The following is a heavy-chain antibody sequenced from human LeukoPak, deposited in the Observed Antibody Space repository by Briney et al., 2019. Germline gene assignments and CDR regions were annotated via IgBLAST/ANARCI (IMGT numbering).Heavy chain of an antibody. V-gene: IGHV1-18*01. Sequence: ASVKVSCKASGYTFTSYGISWVRQAPGQGLEWMGWISAYNGNTNYAQKLQGRVTMTTDTSTSTAYMELRSLRSDETAVYYCARDGASAAGTTNWFDPWGQGTLVTVSS. CDR1: GYTFTSYG. CDR3: ARDGASAAGTTNWFDP. D-gene: IGHD4/OR15-4a*01. J-gene: IGHJ5*02. CDR2: ISAYNGNT.